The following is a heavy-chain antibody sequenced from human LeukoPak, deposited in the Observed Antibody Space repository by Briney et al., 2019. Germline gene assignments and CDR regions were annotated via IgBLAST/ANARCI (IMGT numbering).Heavy chain of an antibody. CDR3: ARYYYESSGMDLDY. CDR2: IRSKAYGGTT. J-gene: IGHJ4*02. Sequence: GRSLRLSCTASGFTFGDYAMSWVRQAPGKGLEWVGFIRSKAYGGTTEYAASVKGRFTTSRDDSKSIAYLQMNSLKTEDTAVYFCARYYYESSGMDLDYWGQGTLVTVSS. D-gene: IGHD3-22*01. CDR1: GFTFGDYA. V-gene: IGHV3-49*04.